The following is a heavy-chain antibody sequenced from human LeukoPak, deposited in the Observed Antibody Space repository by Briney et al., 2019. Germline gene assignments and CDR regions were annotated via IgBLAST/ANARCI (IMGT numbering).Heavy chain of an antibody. J-gene: IGHJ6*02. D-gene: IGHD3-10*01. CDR2: ISGSGGST. CDR3: AKDRHKSMVRGVAYFGMDV. V-gene: IGHV3-23*01. Sequence: PGGSLRLSCAASGFTFSSYAMSWVRQAPGKGLEWVSAISGSGGSTYYADSVKGRFTISRDNSKNTLYLQMNSLRAEDTAVYYCAKDRHKSMVRGVAYFGMDVWGPGTTVTVSS. CDR1: GFTFSSYA.